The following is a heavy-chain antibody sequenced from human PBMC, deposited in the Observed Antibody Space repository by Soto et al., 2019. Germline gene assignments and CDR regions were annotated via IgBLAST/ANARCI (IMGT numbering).Heavy chain of an antibody. CDR1: GGSFTDYS. D-gene: IGHD5-18*01. V-gene: IGHV1-69*18. CDR3: ARALRGYSYGYGQ. J-gene: IGHJ4*01. Sequence: QVQLVQSGPEVKKPGSSVRVSCKTSGGSFTDYSIDWVRQAPGQGLEWMGRILPVFGRTNYAQRFQGTLTITADESTSTGYMELSSLRPEDTAIYYCARALRGYSYGYGQWGQGTLVIVSP. CDR2: ILPVFGRT.